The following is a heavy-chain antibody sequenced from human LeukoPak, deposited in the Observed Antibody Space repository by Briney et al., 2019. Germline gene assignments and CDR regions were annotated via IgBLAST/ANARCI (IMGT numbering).Heavy chain of an antibody. V-gene: IGHV3-30*14. J-gene: IGHJ4*02. D-gene: IGHD3-3*01. CDR2: ISSDGNNK. Sequence: PGGSLRLSCAASGFTFSSYAMHWVRQAPGKGLEWVAVISSDGNNKYYADSVKGRFTISRDNSKNTLYLQMNSLRAEDTAVYYCARVGQSDFWSGYYCDYWGQGTLVTVSS. CDR1: GFTFSSYA. CDR3: ARVGQSDFWSGYYCDY.